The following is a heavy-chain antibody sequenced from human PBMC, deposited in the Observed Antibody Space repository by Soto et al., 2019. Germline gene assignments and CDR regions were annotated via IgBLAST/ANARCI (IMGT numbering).Heavy chain of an antibody. Sequence: EVQLVESGGGLVQPGGSLRLSCAASGFTFSSYWMHWVRQAPGKGLVWVSRINSDGSSTRYADSVKGRFTISRDNAKHALSLQMNSLRVDDPAVYYRERGGSANWYCDLWGRGTLVTVSS. D-gene: IGHD1-26*01. CDR1: GFTFSSYW. V-gene: IGHV3-74*01. CDR3: ERGGSANWYCDL. CDR2: INSDGSST. J-gene: IGHJ2*01.